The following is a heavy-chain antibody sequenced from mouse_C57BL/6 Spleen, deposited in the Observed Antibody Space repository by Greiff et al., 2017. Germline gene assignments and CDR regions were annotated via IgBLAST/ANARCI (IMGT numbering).Heavy chain of an antibody. CDR1: GYTFTNYW. CDR3: ARWFHYWYFDV. J-gene: IGHJ1*03. V-gene: IGHV1-63*01. CDR2: IYPGGGYT. Sequence: VQLQQSGAELVRPGTSVKMSCKASGYTFTNYWIGWAKQRPGHGLEWIGDIYPGGGYTNYNEKFKGKATLTADKSSSTAYMQFSSLTSEDSAIYYCARWFHYWYFDVWGTGTTVTVSS. D-gene: IGHD2-2*01.